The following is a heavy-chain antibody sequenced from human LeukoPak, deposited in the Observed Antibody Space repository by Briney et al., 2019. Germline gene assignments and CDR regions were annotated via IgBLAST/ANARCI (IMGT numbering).Heavy chain of an antibody. CDR2: ISYDGSNK. J-gene: IGHJ4*02. Sequence: AGRSLRLSCAASGFTFSSYGMHWVRQAPGKGLEWVAVISYDGSNKYYADSVKGRFTISRDNSKNTLYLQMNSLRAEDTAVYYCAKDPRWLQNRGYYFDYWGQGTLVTVSS. CDR1: GFTFSSYG. D-gene: IGHD5-24*01. CDR3: AKDPRWLQNRGYYFDY. V-gene: IGHV3-30*18.